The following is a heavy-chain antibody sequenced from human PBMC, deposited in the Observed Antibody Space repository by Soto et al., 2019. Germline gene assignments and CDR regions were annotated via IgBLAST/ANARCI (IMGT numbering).Heavy chain of an antibody. V-gene: IGHV3-21*01. CDR1: FTFIMNS. Sequence: EVQVVESGGGLVKPGGSLRLSGSFTFIMNSMNWVRQAPGKGLEWVESISSGSAFIKYADSVKGRFSISRDNAKNSVSLQMNSLRAEDTAMYYCTRDQGGSYDSWFDPWGRGTLVTVSS. CDR2: ISSGSAFI. CDR3: TRDQGGSYDSWFDP. D-gene: IGHD1-26*01. J-gene: IGHJ5*02.